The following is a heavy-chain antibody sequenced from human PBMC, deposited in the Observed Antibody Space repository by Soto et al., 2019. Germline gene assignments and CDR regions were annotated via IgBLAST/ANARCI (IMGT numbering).Heavy chain of an antibody. CDR2: INPNSGGT. CDR1: GYTFTGYY. J-gene: IGHJ5*02. Sequence: GASVKVSCKASGYTFTGYYMHWVRQAPGQGLEWMGWINPNSGGTNYAQKFQGRVTMTRDTSISTAYMELSRLRSDDTAVYYCARILGLAVAGTGAGSWGQGTLVTVSS. CDR3: ARILGLAVAGTGAGS. V-gene: IGHV1-2*02. D-gene: IGHD6-19*01.